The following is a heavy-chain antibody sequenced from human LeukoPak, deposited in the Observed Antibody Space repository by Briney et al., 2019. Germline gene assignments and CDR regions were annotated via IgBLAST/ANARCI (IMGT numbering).Heavy chain of an antibody. V-gene: IGHV4-59*08. CDR2: ISDIGSI. CDR1: GGSISSYY. D-gene: IGHD2/OR15-2a*01. Sequence: PSETLSLTCTVSGGSISSYYWSWVRQPPGKGLEWIAYISDIGSINYNPSLKSRVTISLDTSKDQFSLKLSSVTAADTAVYYCAGHHPRNTVDFWGQGTLVTVSS. J-gene: IGHJ4*02. CDR3: AGHHPRNTVDF.